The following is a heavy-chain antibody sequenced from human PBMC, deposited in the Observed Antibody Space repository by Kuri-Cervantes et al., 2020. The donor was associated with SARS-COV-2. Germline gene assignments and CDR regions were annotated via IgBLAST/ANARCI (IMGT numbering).Heavy chain of an antibody. CDR2: IRSSSSTI. Sequence: GESLKISCAASGFTFSSYSMNWVRQAPGKGLEWVSYIRSSSSTIYYADSVKGRFTISRDNAKNSLYLQMNSLRDEDTAVYYCARVRGSNYGDYGWFDPWGQGTLVTVSS. CDR1: GFTFSSYS. CDR3: ARVRGSNYGDYGWFDP. V-gene: IGHV3-48*02. J-gene: IGHJ5*02. D-gene: IGHD4-17*01.